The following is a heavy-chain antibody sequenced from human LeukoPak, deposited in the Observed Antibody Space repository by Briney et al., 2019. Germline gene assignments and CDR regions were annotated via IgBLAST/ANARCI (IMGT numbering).Heavy chain of an antibody. J-gene: IGHJ5*02. CDR3: ATSRQLALFDP. D-gene: IGHD6-6*01. V-gene: IGHV5-51*01. Sequence: RGESLKISRKGSGYSFASHWIGWVRQLPGKGLEWMGIIYPGDSDTRYSPSFQGQVTISADKSINTAYLQWSSLKASDTAMYYCATSRQLALFDPWGQGTLVTVSS. CDR2: IYPGDSDT. CDR1: GYSFASHW.